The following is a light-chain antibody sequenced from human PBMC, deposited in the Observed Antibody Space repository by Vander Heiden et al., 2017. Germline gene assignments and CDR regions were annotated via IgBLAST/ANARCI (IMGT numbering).Light chain of an antibody. V-gene: IGLV1-40*01. Sequence: QSVLTQPPSVSGAPGQRITISCTGKTSNIGAGYDVHWYQPLPGTAPKLLIYADTNRPSGVPDRFSGSKSGTSASLAITGLQAEDEADYYCQSFDSSLSGWVFGGGTKLAVL. CDR3: QSFDSSLSGWV. J-gene: IGLJ3*02. CDR1: TSNIGAGYD. CDR2: ADT.